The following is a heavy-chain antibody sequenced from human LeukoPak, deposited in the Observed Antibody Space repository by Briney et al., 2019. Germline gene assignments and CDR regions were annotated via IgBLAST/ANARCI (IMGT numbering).Heavy chain of an antibody. J-gene: IGHJ4*02. V-gene: IGHV3-7*01. CDR2: IKQDGSEK. D-gene: IGHD1-26*01. CDR3: ARDKIVGATQFDY. Sequence: PGGSLRLSCAASGFTFSSYWMSWVRQAPGKGLGWVANIKQDGSEKYYVDSVKGRFTISRDNAKNSLYLQMNSLRAEDTAVYYCARDKIVGATQFDYWGQGTLVTVSS. CDR1: GFTFSSYW.